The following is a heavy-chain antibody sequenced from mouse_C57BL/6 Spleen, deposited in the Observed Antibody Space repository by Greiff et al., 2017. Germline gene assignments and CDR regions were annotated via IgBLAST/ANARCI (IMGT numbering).Heavy chain of an antibody. CDR1: GFTFSDYG. CDR3: ARPPSTMITTAWFAY. J-gene: IGHJ3*01. D-gene: IGHD2-4*01. CDR2: ISSGSSTI. V-gene: IGHV5-17*01. Sequence: EVHLVESGGGLVKPGGSLKLSCAASGFTFSDYGMHWVRQAPEKGLEWVAYISSGSSTIYYADTVKGRFTISRDNAKNTLFLQMTSLRSEDTAMYYCARPPSTMITTAWFAYWGQGTLVTVSA.